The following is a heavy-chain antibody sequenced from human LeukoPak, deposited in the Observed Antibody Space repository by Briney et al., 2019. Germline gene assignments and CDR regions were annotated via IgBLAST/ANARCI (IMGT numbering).Heavy chain of an antibody. V-gene: IGHV3-23*01. CDR1: EFTFSSYA. Sequence: GGTLRLSCAASEFTFSSYAMSWVRQAPGKGLEWVSGISGSGDNTYYADSVKGRFTISRDNSKNTLYLQMNSLRADDTAVYYCAKGGLVHRFDPWGQGTLVTVSS. J-gene: IGHJ5*02. CDR3: AKGGLVHRFDP. CDR2: ISGSGDNT.